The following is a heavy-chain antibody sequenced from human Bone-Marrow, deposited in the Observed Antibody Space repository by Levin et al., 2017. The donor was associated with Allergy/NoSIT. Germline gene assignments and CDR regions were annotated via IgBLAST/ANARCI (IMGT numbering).Heavy chain of an antibody. CDR3: AKDFDYGYYEFDNYYGMDV. CDR1: GFIFSTFA. CDR2: ISYDGSNK. J-gene: IGHJ6*02. V-gene: IGHV3-30*18. D-gene: IGHD4-17*01. Sequence: GGSLRLSCAASGFIFSTFAMSWVRQAPGKGLEWVALISYDGSNKYYEDSVKGRLTISRDNSKNTLYLQLNSLRPDDTGVYYCAKDFDYGYYEFDNYYGMDVWGQGTTVTVSS.